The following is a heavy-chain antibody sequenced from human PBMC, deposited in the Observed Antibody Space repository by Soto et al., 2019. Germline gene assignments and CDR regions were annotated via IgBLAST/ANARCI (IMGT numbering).Heavy chain of an antibody. D-gene: IGHD1-1*01. CDR2: ISGSGGST. CDR1: GFTFSSYA. V-gene: IGHV3-23*01. CDR3: AKGGTSRPLEY. Sequence: VGSLRLSCAASGFTFSSYAMSWVRQAPGKGLGWVSGISGSGGSTYYADSVKGRFTISRDNSKNTLFLQMNSLRAEDTAVYYCAKGGTSRPLEYWGQGTLVTVYS. J-gene: IGHJ4*02.